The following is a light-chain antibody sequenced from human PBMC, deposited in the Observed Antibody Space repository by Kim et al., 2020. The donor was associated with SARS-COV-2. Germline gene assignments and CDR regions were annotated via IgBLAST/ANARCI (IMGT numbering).Light chain of an antibody. CDR2: DVS. V-gene: IGLV2-14*04. J-gene: IGLJ3*02. CDR1: SSDIGNYNF. Sequence: QSITISCTGTSSDIGNYNFVSWSQQHPGKAPILLIYDVSKRPSGVSDRFSGSKSGNTASLTISGLQAEDEADYYCSSHIGSSTWVFGGGTKLTVL. CDR3: SSHIGSSTWV.